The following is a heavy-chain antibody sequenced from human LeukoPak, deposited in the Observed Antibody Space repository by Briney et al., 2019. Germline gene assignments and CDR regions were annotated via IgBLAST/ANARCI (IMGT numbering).Heavy chain of an antibody. J-gene: IGHJ4*02. CDR2: MSNTGTT. CDR3: ARHHVAAIGY. V-gene: IGHV4-39*01. D-gene: IGHD1-26*01. Sequence: SETLSLTCFVSGDSISSSSYYWGWIRQPPGKGLEWIGSMSNTGTTYYNASLNSRVIVSVDTSKNQFSLRLSSVTAADTAVYFCARHHVAAIGYWGQGILVTVSS. CDR1: GDSISSSSYY.